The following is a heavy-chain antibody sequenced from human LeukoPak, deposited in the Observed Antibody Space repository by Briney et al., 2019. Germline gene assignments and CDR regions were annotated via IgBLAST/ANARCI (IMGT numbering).Heavy chain of an antibody. D-gene: IGHD3-10*01. J-gene: IGHJ4*02. CDR2: INHSGST. CDR3: ARAGSMVRGVFDY. CDR1: GGSFSGYY. Sequence: SETLSLTCAVYGGSFSGYYWSWIRQPPGKGLEWIGEINHSGSTNYNPSLKSRVTISVDTSKNQFSLKLSSVTAADTAVYYCARAGSMVRGVFDYWGQGTLVTVSP. V-gene: IGHV4-34*01.